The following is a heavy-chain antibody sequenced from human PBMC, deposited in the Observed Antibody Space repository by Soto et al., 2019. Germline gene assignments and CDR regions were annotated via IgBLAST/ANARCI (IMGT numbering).Heavy chain of an antibody. D-gene: IGHD1-26*01. CDR2: ISYDGSNK. J-gene: IGHJ6*02. CDR3: AGRAWDLRWGMDV. V-gene: IGHV3-30*03. CDR1: GFTFSSYG. Sequence: QVQLVESGGGVVQPGRSLRLSCAASGFTFSSYGMHWVRQAPGKGLEWVAVISYDGSNKYYADSVKGRFTISRDNSKNTRYLQMNSLRAEDTAGYYWAGRAWDLRWGMDVWGQGTTVTVSS.